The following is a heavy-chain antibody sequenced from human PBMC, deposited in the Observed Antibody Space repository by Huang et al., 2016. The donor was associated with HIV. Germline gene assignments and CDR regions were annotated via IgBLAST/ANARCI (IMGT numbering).Heavy chain of an antibody. Sequence: EVQLVQSGAVVKKPGESLKISCKGSGYTFNGYWIGWVRQMPGKGLEWMWITDPVASHTTCSPPFQGQVTIAADKSISTAYLQWGGLKASDTAMYYCARQGVGDFVVEPTGLGAFDIWGQGTMVTVSS. D-gene: IGHD2-2*01. CDR2: TDPVASHT. V-gene: IGHV5-51*01. J-gene: IGHJ3*02. CDR1: GYTFNGYW. CDR3: ARQGVGDFVVEPTGLGAFDI.